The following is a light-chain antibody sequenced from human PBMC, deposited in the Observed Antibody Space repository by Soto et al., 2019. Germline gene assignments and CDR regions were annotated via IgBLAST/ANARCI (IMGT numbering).Light chain of an antibody. J-gene: IGKJ5*01. V-gene: IGKV3-20*01. CDR1: QSVSSN. CDR3: QQYGSSPGT. Sequence: EVGVTQSPATVSVSTGERATFSCRASQSVSSNLAWYQQKPGQAPRLLIYGASSRATGIPDRFSGSGSGTDFTLTISRLEPEDFAVYYCQQYGSSPGTFGQGTRLEIK. CDR2: GAS.